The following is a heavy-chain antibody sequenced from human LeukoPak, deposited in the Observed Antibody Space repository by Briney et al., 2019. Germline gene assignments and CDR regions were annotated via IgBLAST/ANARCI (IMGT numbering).Heavy chain of an antibody. CDR3: AREEDAYYYDSSGYYWLYY. CDR1: GGTFSSYA. Sequence: SVKPSCKASGGTFSSYAISWVRQAPGQGLEWMGRIIPIFGTANYAQKFQGRVTITTDESTSTAYMELSSLRSEDTAVYYCAREEDAYYYDSSGYYWLYYWGQGTLVTVSS. J-gene: IGHJ4*02. CDR2: IIPIFGTA. V-gene: IGHV1-69*05. D-gene: IGHD3-22*01.